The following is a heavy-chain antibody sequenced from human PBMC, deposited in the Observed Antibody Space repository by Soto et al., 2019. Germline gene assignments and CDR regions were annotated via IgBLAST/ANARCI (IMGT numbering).Heavy chain of an antibody. V-gene: IGHV3-23*01. CDR3: AKPAATLMTTVIYYFDY. Sequence: GGSLRLSCAASGFTFSSYAMSWVRQAPGKGLEWVSAISGSGGSTYYAVSVKGRFTISRDISKNTLYLQMNSLRAEDTAVYYCAKPAATLMTTVIYYFDYWGQGTLVTVSS. CDR1: GFTFSSYA. CDR2: ISGSGGST. J-gene: IGHJ4*02. D-gene: IGHD4-17*01.